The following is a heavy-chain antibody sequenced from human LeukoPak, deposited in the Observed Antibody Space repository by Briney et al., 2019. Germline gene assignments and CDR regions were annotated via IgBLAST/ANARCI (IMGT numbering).Heavy chain of an antibody. D-gene: IGHD2-15*01. J-gene: IGHJ2*01. CDR1: GFTFSRYS. V-gene: IGHV3-21*06. Sequence: GGSLRLSCAGSGFTFSRYSINWVRQAPGKGLEWVSSISTSSNYVYYADSVKGRFTISRDNAKNSVYLQMNSLTAEDTAVYYCARDTSVVVYFDLWGRGTLVTVSS. CDR2: ISTSSNYV. CDR3: ARDTSVVVYFDL.